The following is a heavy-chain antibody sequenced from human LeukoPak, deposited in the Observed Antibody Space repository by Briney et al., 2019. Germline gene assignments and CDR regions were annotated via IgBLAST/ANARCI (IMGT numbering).Heavy chain of an antibody. CDR2: IYYSGST. J-gene: IGHJ4*02. CDR3: ARSVRYCSGGSCSSYFDY. D-gene: IGHD2-15*01. V-gene: IGHV4-59*06. CDR1: GFTFSSYW. Sequence: GSLRLSCAASGFTFSSYWMSWVRQAPGKGLEWIGYIYYSGSTYYNPSLKSRVTISVDTSKNQFSLKLSSVTAADTAVYYCARSVRYCSGGSCSSYFDYWGQGTLVTVSS.